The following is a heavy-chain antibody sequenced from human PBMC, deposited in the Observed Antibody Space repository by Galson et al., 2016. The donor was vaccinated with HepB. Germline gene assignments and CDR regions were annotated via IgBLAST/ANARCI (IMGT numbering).Heavy chain of an antibody. D-gene: IGHD3-22*01. CDR2: INPSSGGT. CDR1: GYTFTGYY. CDR3: ARGHHYDSRGYYYLLDY. J-gene: IGHJ4*02. V-gene: IGHV1-2*02. Sequence: SVKVSCKASGYTFTGYYMHWVRQAPGQGLEWMGWINPSSGGTSYAQKFQGRVTMTRDTSISTAYMELSRLRSDDTAVYYCARGHHYDSRGYYYLLDYWGQGTLVTVSS.